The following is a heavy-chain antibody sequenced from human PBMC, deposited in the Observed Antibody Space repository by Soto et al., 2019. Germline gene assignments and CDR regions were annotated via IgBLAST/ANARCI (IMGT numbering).Heavy chain of an antibody. CDR3: ARVKYCSSNSCYAALDY. Sequence: QVQLVESGGGVVQPGRSLRLSCAASGFTFSSYGMHWVRQAPGKGLEWVAVIWYDGSNKYYADSVKGRFTISRDNSKNTLYLQMNSLRAEDTAVYYCARVKYCSSNSCYAALDYWGQGTLVTVSS. CDR2: IWYDGSNK. V-gene: IGHV3-33*01. CDR1: GFTFSSYG. D-gene: IGHD2-2*01. J-gene: IGHJ4*02.